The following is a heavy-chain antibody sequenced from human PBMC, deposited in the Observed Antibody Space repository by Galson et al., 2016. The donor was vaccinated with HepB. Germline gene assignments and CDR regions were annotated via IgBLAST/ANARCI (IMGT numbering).Heavy chain of an antibody. CDR3: TREFDL. V-gene: IGHV3-7*04. J-gene: IGHJ2*01. CDR1: GFSLGNYW. CDR2: IKKDGSEI. Sequence: SLRLSCAASGFSLGNYWMNWARPAPGKGREWLANIKKDGSEINYVDSVKGRFTISRDNAKNSLFLQMNTLRVEDTAVYYCTREFDLWGRGTQVTVSS.